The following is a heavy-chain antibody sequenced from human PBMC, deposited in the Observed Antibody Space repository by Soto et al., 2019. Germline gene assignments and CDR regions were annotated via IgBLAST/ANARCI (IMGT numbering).Heavy chain of an antibody. CDR2: IFGNGGT. CDR1: GGSIKNFS. V-gene: IGHV4-4*07. D-gene: IGHD3-10*01. Sequence: ATLSLTCTVSGGSIKNFSWSWLRQPSGKGLEWIGRIFGNGGTNYSPSFKSRVTISLDTSKNQLSLSLRSVTAADTAIYFCVRDLNGSGDYWGQGTLVTVSS. CDR3: VRDLNGSGDY. J-gene: IGHJ4*02.